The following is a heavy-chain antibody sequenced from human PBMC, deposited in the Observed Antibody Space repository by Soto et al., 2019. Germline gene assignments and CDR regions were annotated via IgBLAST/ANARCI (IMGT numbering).Heavy chain of an antibody. V-gene: IGHV1-2*04. D-gene: IGHD3-10*01. CDR2: MNPNSGST. J-gene: IGHJ4*02. CDR3: STSIGAEPNKGIDF. CDR1: GYTFTGYF. Sequence: QVQLVQSGSEVKKPGDSVKVSCKTSGYTFTGYFMHWVRQAPGQGLEWMGWMNPNSGSTNYAQKVQACVTMTRDTSISTAFMELSSRRSADTAVYYCSTSIGAEPNKGIDFWGQGTLVTVSS.